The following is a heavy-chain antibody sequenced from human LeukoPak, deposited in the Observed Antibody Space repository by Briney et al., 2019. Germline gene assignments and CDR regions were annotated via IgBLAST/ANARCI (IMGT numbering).Heavy chain of an antibody. CDR1: GFTFSSYN. Sequence: GGSLRLSCAASGFTFSSYNMNWVRQAPGKGLEWVSYISSSSSIIYYADSVKGRFTISRDSSKNTLFLQMNSLGAEDMAVYYCVKDGHCTHTSCYYFDYWGQGTLVTVSS. CDR2: ISSSSSII. V-gene: IGHV3-48*01. CDR3: VKDGHCTHTSCYYFDY. D-gene: IGHD2-2*01. J-gene: IGHJ4*02.